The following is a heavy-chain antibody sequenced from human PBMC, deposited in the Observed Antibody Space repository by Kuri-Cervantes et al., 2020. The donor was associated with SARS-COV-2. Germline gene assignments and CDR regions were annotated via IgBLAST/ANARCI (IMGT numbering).Heavy chain of an antibody. CDR2: ISTFSGNT. D-gene: IGHD3-22*01. V-gene: IGHV1-18*01. CDR1: GYTFTTYD. Sequence: ASVKVSCKPSGYTFTTYDISWVRQAPGKGLEWLGWISTFSGNTKYEQKFQGRVAMTTDTSTNTAYMELRSLRSDDTAVYYCARDYHGRSGYYPVRSLDYWGQGTQVTVSS. J-gene: IGHJ4*02. CDR3: ARDYHGRSGYYPVRSLDY.